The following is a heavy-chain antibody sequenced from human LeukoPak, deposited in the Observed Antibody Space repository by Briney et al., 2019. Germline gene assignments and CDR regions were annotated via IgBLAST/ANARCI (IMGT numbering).Heavy chain of an antibody. J-gene: IGHJ4*02. CDR3: ARGLRGTDIDY. V-gene: IGHV1-2*02. D-gene: IGHD3-16*01. Sequence: GASVKVSCKASGYTFTNYAMNWVRQAPGQGLEWMGWINPHSGGTKYAKKFQVRVTMTRDTSITTAYMELRGLTSDDTAVYYCARGLRGTDIDYWGQGILVTVSS. CDR2: INPHSGGT. CDR1: GYTFTNYA.